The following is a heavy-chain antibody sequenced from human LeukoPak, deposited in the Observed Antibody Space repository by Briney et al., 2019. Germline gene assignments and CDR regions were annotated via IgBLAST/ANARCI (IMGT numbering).Heavy chain of an antibody. CDR2: MNPNSGNT. J-gene: IGHJ4*02. CDR3: ARGQQYYYDSSGYDDY. D-gene: IGHD3-22*01. Sequence: ASVKVSCKASGYTFTSYGISWVRQAPGQGLEWMGWMNPNSGNTGYAQKFQGRVTMTRNTSISTAYMELSSLRSEDTAVYYCARGQQYYYDSSGYDDYWGQGTLVTVSS. V-gene: IGHV1-8*02. CDR1: GYTFTSYG.